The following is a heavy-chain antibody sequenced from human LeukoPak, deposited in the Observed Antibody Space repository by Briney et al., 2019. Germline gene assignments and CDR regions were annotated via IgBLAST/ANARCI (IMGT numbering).Heavy chain of an antibody. Sequence: SETLSLTCTVSGGSISSSSYYWGWIRQPPGKGLEWIGSIYYSGSAYYNPSLKSRVTMSVDTSKNQFSLKLSSVTAADTAVYYCAREGQDAFDIWGQGTMVTVSS. V-gene: IGHV4-39*07. CDR1: GGSISSSSYY. CDR2: IYYSGSA. CDR3: AREGQDAFDI. J-gene: IGHJ3*02.